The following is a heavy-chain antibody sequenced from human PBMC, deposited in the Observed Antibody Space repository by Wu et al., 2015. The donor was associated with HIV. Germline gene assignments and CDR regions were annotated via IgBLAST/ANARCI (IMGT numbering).Heavy chain of an antibody. J-gene: IGHJ2*01. CDR2: MNPNSGNT. V-gene: IGHV1-8*01. CDR3: ARAASFFYDKHGYYRNWYFGC. Sequence: QVQLVQSETEMKKPGASLKVSCKASGYTFSAYDINWVRQAPGQGLEWVGWMNPNSGNTGYPQKFQGRVTMTRDTSISTAYMELSSLKSEDTAVYYCARAASFFYDKHGYYRNWYFGCLGPWHPGRCLL. CDR1: GYTFSAYD. D-gene: IGHD3-22*01.